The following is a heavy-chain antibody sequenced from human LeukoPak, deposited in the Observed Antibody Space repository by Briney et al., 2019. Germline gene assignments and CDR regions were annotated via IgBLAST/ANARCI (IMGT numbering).Heavy chain of an antibody. CDR2: IYYSGNT. D-gene: IGHD3-10*01. V-gene: IGHV4-39*01. Sequence: SETLSRTCTVSGVSISSSNSYWGWIRQPPGKGLEWIGSIYYSGNTYYNASLKSQVSISIDTSKNQFSLRLTSVTAADTAVYYCARGRGYARGSGNWFDYWGQGTLVTVSS. CDR1: GVSISSSNSY. J-gene: IGHJ4*02. CDR3: ARGRGYARGSGNWFDY.